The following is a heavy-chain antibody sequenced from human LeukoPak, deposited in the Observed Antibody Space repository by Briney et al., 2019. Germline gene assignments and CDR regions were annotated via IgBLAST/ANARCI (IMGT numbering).Heavy chain of an antibody. Sequence: PGRSLRLSCAASGFTFSSYAMHWVRQAPGKGLEWVAVISYDGSNKYYADSVKGRFAISRDNSKNTLYLQMNSLRAEDTAEYYCARDCSGSYAPYYYGMDVWGQGTTVTVSS. CDR3: ARDCSGSYAPYYYGMDV. CDR1: GFTFSSYA. J-gene: IGHJ6*02. D-gene: IGHD3-10*02. CDR2: ISYDGSNK. V-gene: IGHV3-30*09.